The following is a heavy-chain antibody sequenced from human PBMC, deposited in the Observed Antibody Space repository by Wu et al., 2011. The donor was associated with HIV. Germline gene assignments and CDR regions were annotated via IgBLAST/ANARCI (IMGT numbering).Heavy chain of an antibody. CDR3: ASARAQGAFDI. CDR2: IMPIFGTA. CDR1: GGTFSNYA. Sequence: QVQLVQSGAEVRKPGSSVKVSCKVSGGTFSNYAISWVRQAPGQGLEWMGGIMPIFGTANYAQKFQGRVTITTDESTSTAYMELSSLRSEDTAVYYCASARAQGAFDIWGQGTMVTVSS. D-gene: IGHD1-26*01. J-gene: IGHJ3*02. V-gene: IGHV1-69*05.